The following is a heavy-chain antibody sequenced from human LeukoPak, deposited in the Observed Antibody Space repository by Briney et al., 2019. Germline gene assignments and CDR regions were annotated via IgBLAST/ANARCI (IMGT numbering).Heavy chain of an antibody. CDR1: GYSFTSYW. Sequence: PGESLKISCNGSGYSFTSYWIGWVRQMPGKGLEWMGIIYPGDSDTRYSPSFQGQVTISADKSISTGYLQWSSLKASDTTMYYCARQRDSAYYDFWSGYFFFDYWDQGTLVTVSS. V-gene: IGHV5-51*01. J-gene: IGHJ4*02. D-gene: IGHD3-3*01. CDR2: IYPGDSDT. CDR3: ARQRDSAYYDFWSGYFFFDY.